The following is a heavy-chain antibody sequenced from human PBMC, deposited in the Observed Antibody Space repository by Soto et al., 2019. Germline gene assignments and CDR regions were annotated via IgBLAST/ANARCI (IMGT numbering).Heavy chain of an antibody. CDR3: ARDTFYCSSTSCSNWFNP. CDR2: ISAYNGNT. CDR1: GYTFTSYG. D-gene: IGHD2-2*01. J-gene: IGHJ5*02. V-gene: IGHV1-18*01. Sequence: GASVKVSCKASGYTFTSYGISWVRQAPGQGLEWMGWISAYNGNTNYAQKLQGRVTMTTDTSTSTAYTELRSLRSDDTAVYYCARDTFYCSSTSCSNWFNPWAQGTLVTVSS.